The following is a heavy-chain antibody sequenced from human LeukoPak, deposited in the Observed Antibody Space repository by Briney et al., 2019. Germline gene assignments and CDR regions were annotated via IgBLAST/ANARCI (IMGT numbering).Heavy chain of an antibody. J-gene: IGHJ5*02. Sequence: SQTLSLTCTVSGGSISSGGYYWSWIRQHPGKGLEWIGYIYYSGSTYYNPSLKSRVTISVDTSKNQFSLKLSSVAAADTAVYYCAREILVPLGLAEHLYNWFDPWGQGTLVTVSS. CDR2: IYYSGST. CDR1: GGSISSGGYY. V-gene: IGHV4-31*03. D-gene: IGHD2/OR15-2a*01. CDR3: AREILVPLGLAEHLYNWFDP.